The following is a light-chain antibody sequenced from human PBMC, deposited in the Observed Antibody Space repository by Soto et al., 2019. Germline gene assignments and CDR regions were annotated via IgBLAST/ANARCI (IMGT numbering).Light chain of an antibody. CDR3: QQYYSYPTIT. V-gene: IGKV1-8*01. Sequence: AIRMTQSPSSFSASTGDRVTITCRASQGISSYLAWYQQKPGKAPKLLIYAASTLQGGVPSRFSGSGSGTDFTLTISCLQSEDFATYYCQQYYSYPTITFGQGTRLEIK. CDR2: AAS. J-gene: IGKJ5*01. CDR1: QGISSY.